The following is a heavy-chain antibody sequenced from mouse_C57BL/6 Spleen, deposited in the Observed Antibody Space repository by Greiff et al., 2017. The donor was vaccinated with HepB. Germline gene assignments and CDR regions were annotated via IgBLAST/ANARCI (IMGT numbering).Heavy chain of an antibody. CDR1: GFTFSSYG. Sequence: EVQLQESGGDLVKPGGSLKLSCAASGFTFSSYGMSWVRQTPDKRLEWVATISSGGSYTYYPDSVKGRFTISRDSAKNTLYLQMSRLKSEDTAMYYCARGDGYYAMDYWGQGTSVTVSS. J-gene: IGHJ4*01. CDR2: ISSGGSYT. CDR3: ARGDGYYAMDY. D-gene: IGHD2-3*01. V-gene: IGHV5-6*01.